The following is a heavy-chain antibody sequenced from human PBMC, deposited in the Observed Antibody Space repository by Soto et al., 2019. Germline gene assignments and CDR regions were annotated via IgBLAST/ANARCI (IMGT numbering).Heavy chain of an antibody. V-gene: IGHV2-5*02. J-gene: IGHJ4*02. D-gene: IGHD5-18*01. CDR2: IYWDNDK. CDR1: GFSLSTSGVG. CDR3: AHSPGYSYASH. Sequence: QITLKESGPTLVKPTQTLTLTCTFSGFSLSTSGVGVGWIRQPPGKALEWLALIYWDNDKGYSPSLKSRLTXPXXTSNNQVVLTMPNMDPVDTATYYCAHSPGYSYASHWGQGTLVTVSS.